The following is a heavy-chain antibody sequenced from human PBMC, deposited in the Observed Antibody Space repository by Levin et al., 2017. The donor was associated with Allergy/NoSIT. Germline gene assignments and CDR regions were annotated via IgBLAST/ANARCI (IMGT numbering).Heavy chain of an antibody. CDR3: ARDQVGGSGDY. D-gene: IGHD1-26*01. J-gene: IGHJ4*02. Sequence: GASVKVSCKASGYTFTSYGISWVRQAPGQGLEWMGWISAYNDKTNYAQNLQGRVTMTTDTSTSTAYMELRSLRSDDTAVYYCARDQVGGSGDYWGQGTLVTVSS. CDR2: ISAYNDKT. V-gene: IGHV1-18*01. CDR1: GYTFTSYG.